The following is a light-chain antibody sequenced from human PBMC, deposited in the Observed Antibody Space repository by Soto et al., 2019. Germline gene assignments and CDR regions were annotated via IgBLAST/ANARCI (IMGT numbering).Light chain of an antibody. CDR2: GAS. J-gene: IGKJ1*01. V-gene: IGKV3-15*01. CDR3: QQYDNWPSWT. CDR1: QSVSSN. Sequence: ETMITKSPFTLSLSQGETATLSCRASQSVSSNLAWYQQKSGQAPRLLIYGASTRATGIPARFSGSGSGTEFALTISSLQSDDFALYYCQQYDNWPSWTFGQGTNVDIK.